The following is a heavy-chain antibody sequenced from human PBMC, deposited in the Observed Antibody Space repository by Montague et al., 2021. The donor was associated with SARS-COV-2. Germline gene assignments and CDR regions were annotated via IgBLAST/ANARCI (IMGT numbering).Heavy chain of an antibody. D-gene: IGHD4-17*01. J-gene: IGHJ5*02. CDR3: ARYGDYGSWFDP. Sequence: PALVKPTQTLTLTCTFSGFSLNTSGEGVGWARQPPGKALEWLALIYWDDDKRYSPPLKSRSTISKDTTKNEVVLTVANMDPVDTATYYRARYGDYGSWFDPWGQGTLVTVSS. CDR2: IYWDDDK. V-gene: IGHV2-5*02. CDR1: GFSLNTSGEG.